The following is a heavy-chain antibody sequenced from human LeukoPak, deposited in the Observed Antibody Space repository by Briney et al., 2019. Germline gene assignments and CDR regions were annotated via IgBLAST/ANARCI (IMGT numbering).Heavy chain of an antibody. V-gene: IGHV4-61*01. CDR2: IYYSGST. CDR3: ARGRRRLQDY. CDR1: GGSVSSDSYF. J-gene: IGHJ4*02. Sequence: KPSETLSLTCTVSGGSVSSDSYFWTWIRQPPGKGLGWIGYIYYSGSTNYNPSLKSRVTISLDTSKSQISLKLSSVTAADTAVYYCARGRRRLQDYWGQGTLVTVSS.